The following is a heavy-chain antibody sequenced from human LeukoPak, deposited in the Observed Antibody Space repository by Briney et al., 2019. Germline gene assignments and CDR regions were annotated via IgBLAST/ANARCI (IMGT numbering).Heavy chain of an antibody. D-gene: IGHD3-16*02. J-gene: IGHJ4*02. Sequence: GGSLRLPCAASGFTFSSYWMSWVRQAPGKGLEWVANIQQYGREKYYVDAVKGRFTISRDNAKNSLYLQMNSLRAEDTAVYYCARGGYYDYVWGSYRPYYFDYWGQGTLVTVSS. CDR1: GFTFSSYW. CDR2: IQQYGREK. CDR3: ARGGYYDYVWGSYRPYYFDY. V-gene: IGHV3-7*01.